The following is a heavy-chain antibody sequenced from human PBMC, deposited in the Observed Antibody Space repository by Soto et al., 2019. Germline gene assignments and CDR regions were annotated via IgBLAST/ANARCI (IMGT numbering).Heavy chain of an antibody. CDR3: GRDFGGVGYCSGGSCYGAFDI. CDR1: GGSVSSGSYY. Sequence: PSETLSLTCTVSGGSVSSGSYYWSWIRQPPGKGLEWIGYIYYSGSTNYNPSLKSRVTISVDTSKNQFSLKLSSVTAADTAVYYCGRDFGGVGYCSGGSCYGAFDIWGQGTMVTVSS. CDR2: IYYSGST. J-gene: IGHJ3*02. V-gene: IGHV4-61*01. D-gene: IGHD2-15*01.